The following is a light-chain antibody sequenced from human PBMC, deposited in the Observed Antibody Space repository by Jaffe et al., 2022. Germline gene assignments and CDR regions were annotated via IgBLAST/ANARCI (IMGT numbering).Light chain of an antibody. J-gene: IGKJ2*01. V-gene: IGKV1-9*01. CDR1: HDIGSH. CDR2: TSS. CDR3: QNLNSYPYT. Sequence: DIQLTQSPSLLSASVGDRVTITCRASHDIGSHLAWYQHRPGQAPEVLIHTSSTLHSGVPSRFSGSGSATEFTLTIASLQPEDFATYFCQNLNSYPYTFGQGTRLEI.